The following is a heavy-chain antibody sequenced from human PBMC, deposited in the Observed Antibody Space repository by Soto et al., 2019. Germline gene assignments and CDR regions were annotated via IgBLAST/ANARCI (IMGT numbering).Heavy chain of an antibody. CDR1: GGSISSSNW. CDR3: ARIDQQLVQYYFDY. D-gene: IGHD6-13*01. V-gene: IGHV4-4*02. J-gene: IGHJ4*02. Sequence: SETLSLTCAVSGGSISSSNWWSWVRQPPGKGLEWIGEIYHSGSTNYNPSLKSRVTISVDKSKNQFSLKLSSVTAADTAVYYCARIDQQLVQYYFDYWGQGTLVTVSS. CDR2: IYHSGST.